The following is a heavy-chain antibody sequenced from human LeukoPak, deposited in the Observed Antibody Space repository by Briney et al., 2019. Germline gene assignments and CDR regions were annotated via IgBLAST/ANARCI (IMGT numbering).Heavy chain of an antibody. CDR1: GFTFGDYA. D-gene: IGHD2-2*01. J-gene: IGHJ4*02. CDR2: IRSKAYGGTT. Sequence: GGSLRLSCTASGFTFGDYAMSWFRQAPGKGLEWVGFIRSKAYGGTTEYAASVKGRFTISRDDSKSIAYLQMNSLKTEDTAVYYCTRDLCSSTSCYAPFDYWGQGTLVTVSS. CDR3: TRDLCSSTSCYAPFDY. V-gene: IGHV3-49*03.